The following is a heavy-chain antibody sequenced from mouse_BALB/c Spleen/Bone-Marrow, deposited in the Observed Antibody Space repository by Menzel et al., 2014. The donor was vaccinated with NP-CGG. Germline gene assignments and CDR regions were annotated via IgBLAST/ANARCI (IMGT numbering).Heavy chain of an antibody. CDR3: SHWAYYYAMDY. D-gene: IGHD4-1*01. J-gene: IGHJ4*01. Sequence: EVKLVGSGPGLVKPSQSLSLTCTVTGYSITSDYAWNWIRQFPGNKLEWMGYISYSGSTSYNPSLKSRISITRDTSKNQFFLQLNSVTTEDTATYYCSHWAYYYAMDYWGQGTSVTVSS. CDR2: ISYSGST. V-gene: IGHV3-2*02. CDR1: GYSITSDYA.